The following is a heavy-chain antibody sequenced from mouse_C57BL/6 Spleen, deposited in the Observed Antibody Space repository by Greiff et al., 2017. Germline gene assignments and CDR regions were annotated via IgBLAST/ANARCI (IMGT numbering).Heavy chain of an antibody. CDR2: IYPGNSDT. D-gene: IGHD2-1*01. J-gene: IGHJ2*01. Sequence: EVQRVESGTVLARPGASVKMSCKTSGYTFTSYWMHWVKQRPGQGLEWIGAIYPGNSDTSYNQKFKGKAKLTAVTSASTAYMELSSLTNEDSAVYYCTRGGLSYGNFDYWGQGTTLTVSS. CDR1: GYTFTSYW. V-gene: IGHV1-5*01. CDR3: TRGGLSYGNFDY.